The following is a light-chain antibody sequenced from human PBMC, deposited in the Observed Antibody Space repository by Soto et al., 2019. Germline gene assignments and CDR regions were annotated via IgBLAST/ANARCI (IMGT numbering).Light chain of an antibody. CDR1: QSVGSN. CDR3: QQYNNWPYT. CDR2: GAS. V-gene: IGKV3-15*01. Sequence: EIVMTQSPATLSVSPGERATLSCRASQSVGSNLAWYQQKPGQAPRLLIYGASTRATGIPARFSGSGSGTEFTLAISRLQSEDFAVYSCQQYNNWPYTFGQGTKLEIK. J-gene: IGKJ2*01.